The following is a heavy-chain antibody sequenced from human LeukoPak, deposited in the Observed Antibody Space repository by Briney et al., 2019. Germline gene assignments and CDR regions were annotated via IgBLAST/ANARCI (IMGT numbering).Heavy chain of an antibody. D-gene: IGHD4-17*01. V-gene: IGHV4-4*07. J-gene: IGHJ4*02. CDR1: GGSISSYY. CDR3: AREYGDFDY. Sequence: SEILSLTCTVSGGSISSYYWSWIRQPAGKGLEWIGRIDASGRTNYNPSLKSRVTMSVDTSKKQFSLKVNSVTAADTAVYYCAREYGDFDYWDQGTLVTVSS. CDR2: IDASGRT.